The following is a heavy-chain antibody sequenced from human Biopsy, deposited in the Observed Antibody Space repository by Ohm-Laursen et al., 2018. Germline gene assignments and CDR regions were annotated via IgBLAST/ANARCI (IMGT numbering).Heavy chain of an antibody. J-gene: IGHJ6*02. CDR2: IKQDGSET. CDR1: GFTFSSYW. CDR3: ARDRLEESEINYYYGMDV. D-gene: IGHD3-16*01. V-gene: IGHV3-7*01. Sequence: SLRLSCAASGFTFSSYWMSWVRQAPGKGLEWVANIKQDGSETYFVDSVKGRFTISRDNAKNTLYLQMNSLRAEDTAVYYCARDRLEESEINYYYGMDVWGQGTTVTVSS.